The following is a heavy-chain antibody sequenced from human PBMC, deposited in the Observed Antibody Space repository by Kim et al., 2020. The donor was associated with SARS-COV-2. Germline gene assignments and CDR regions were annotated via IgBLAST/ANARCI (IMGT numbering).Heavy chain of an antibody. J-gene: IGHJ4*02. CDR2: ISAYNGNT. CDR3: ARVGSVVVVVHKGDY. Sequence: ASVKVSCKASGYTFTSYGISWVRQAPGQGLEWMGWISAYNGNTNYAQKLQGRVTMTTDTSTSTAYMELRSLRSDDTAVYYCARVGSVVVVVHKGDYWGQGTLVTVSS. D-gene: IGHD2-15*01. V-gene: IGHV1-18*01. CDR1: GYTFTSYG.